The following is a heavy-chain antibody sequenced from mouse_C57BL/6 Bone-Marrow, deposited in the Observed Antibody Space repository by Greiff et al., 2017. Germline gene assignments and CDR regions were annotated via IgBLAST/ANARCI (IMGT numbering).Heavy chain of an antibody. V-gene: IGHV1-82*01. Sequence: QVQLQQSGPELVKPGASVKISCKASGYAFSSSWMNWVKQRPGKGLEWIGRIYPGDGDTNYNGKFKGKATLTADKSSSTAYMQLSSLTSEDSAVYFCARAEGLGRRYFDYWGQGTTLTVSS. CDR2: IYPGDGDT. D-gene: IGHD4-1*01. CDR1: GYAFSSSW. J-gene: IGHJ2*01. CDR3: ARAEGLGRRYFDY.